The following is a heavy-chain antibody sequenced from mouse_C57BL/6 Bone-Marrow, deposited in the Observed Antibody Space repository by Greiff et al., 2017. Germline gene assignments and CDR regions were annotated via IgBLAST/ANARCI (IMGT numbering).Heavy chain of an antibody. V-gene: IGHV1-54*01. CDR1: GYAFTNYL. CDR2: INPGSGGT. J-gene: IGHJ3*01. Sequence: QVQLQQSGAELVRPGTSVKVSCKASGYAFTNYLIEWVKQRPGQGLEWIGVINPGSGGTTYNEKFKGKATLTADKSSSTAYMQLSSLTSEDSAVYVCASNYYGSSFFAYWGQGTLVTVSA. CDR3: ASNYYGSSFFAY. D-gene: IGHD1-1*01.